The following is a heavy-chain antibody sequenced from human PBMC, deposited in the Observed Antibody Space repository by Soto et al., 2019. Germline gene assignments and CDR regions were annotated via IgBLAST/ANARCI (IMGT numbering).Heavy chain of an antibody. J-gene: IGHJ5*02. CDR3: TRGPPRVQWFDP. V-gene: IGHV4-61*01. Sequence: SETLSLTCTVSGGAVSSGTYYWSWIRQPPGKGLEWIGHIYFTGSTNYNPSLKSRVTTSLDASRNQFSLKLSSVTAADTAVYYCTRGPPRVQWFDPWGLGTLVTVSS. CDR1: GGAVSSGTYY. CDR2: IYFTGST.